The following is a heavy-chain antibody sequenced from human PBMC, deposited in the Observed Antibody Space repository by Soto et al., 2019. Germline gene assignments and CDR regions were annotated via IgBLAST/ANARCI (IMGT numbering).Heavy chain of an antibody. V-gene: IGHV6-1*01. CDR3: VRLIGNSWLDF. D-gene: IGHD1-26*01. CDR2: TYYRSKWYN. J-gene: IGHJ5*01. Sequence: SQTLSLTCAISVDSVSSSSVTWNWIRPSPSRGLEWLGRTYYRSKWYNDYAESVKSRITINPDTSKNQFSLHLNSVTPEDTAVNYCVRLIGNSWLDFWGQGTLVTVSS. CDR1: VDSVSSSSVT.